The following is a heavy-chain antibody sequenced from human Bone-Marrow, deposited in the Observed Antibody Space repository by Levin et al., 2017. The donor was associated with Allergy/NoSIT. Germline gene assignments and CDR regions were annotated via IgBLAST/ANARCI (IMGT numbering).Heavy chain of an antibody. CDR1: GFLFSGYT. CDR3: ANSIKGV. D-gene: IGHD3-3*02. CDR2: ISYDGKKN. V-gene: IGHV3-30*04. J-gene: IGHJ6*02. Sequence: GESLKISCAASGFLFSGYTMHWVRQAPGKGLEWVAVISYDGKKNSYADSVKGRFTISRDNSKNTLSLQMNSLRGEDTAVYYCANSIKGVWGQGTTVTVSS.